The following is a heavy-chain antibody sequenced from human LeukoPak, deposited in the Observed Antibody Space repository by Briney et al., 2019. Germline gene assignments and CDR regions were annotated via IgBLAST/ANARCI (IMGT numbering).Heavy chain of an antibody. CDR3: AREGAPIGYYEGWFDP. CDR2: ISYSGST. D-gene: IGHD3-3*01. V-gene: IGHV4-59*01. Sequence: ADSLSLTCAVSGDSISTYYWSWIRQPPGKGLEWIGYISYSGSTNYNPSLKSRVTISMDTSKNQVSLKLTSVTAADTALYYCAREGAPIGYYEGWFDPWGQGTLVTVSS. CDR1: GDSISTYY. J-gene: IGHJ5*02.